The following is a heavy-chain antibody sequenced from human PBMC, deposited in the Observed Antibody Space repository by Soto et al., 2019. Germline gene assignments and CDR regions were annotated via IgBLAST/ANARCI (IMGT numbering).Heavy chain of an antibody. CDR2: IFHGGNI. CDR1: GASINNDDW. V-gene: IGHV4-4*02. J-gene: IGHJ4*02. CDR3: ARDHPYSDNWAFDY. Sequence: PSETLSLTCAVSGASINNDDWWNWVRQPPGKGLEWIGEIFHGGNINYSPSLKSRATISMDKSKNHFSLTLSSVTAADTAVYYCARDHPYSDNWAFDYWGQGAQVTVSS. D-gene: IGHD1-26*01.